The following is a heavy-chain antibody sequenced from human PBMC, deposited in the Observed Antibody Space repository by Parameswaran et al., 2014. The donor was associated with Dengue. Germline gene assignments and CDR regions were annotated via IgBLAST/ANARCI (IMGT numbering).Heavy chain of an antibody. Sequence: SWVRQAPGQGLEWMGRIIPILGIANYAQKFQGRVTITADKSTSTAYMELSSLRSEDTAVYYCASDYYDSSGYYLSKYYGMDVWGQGTTVTVSS. CDR3: ASDYYDSSGYYLSKYYGMDV. J-gene: IGHJ6*02. CDR2: IIPILGIA. D-gene: IGHD3-22*01. V-gene: IGHV1-69*04.